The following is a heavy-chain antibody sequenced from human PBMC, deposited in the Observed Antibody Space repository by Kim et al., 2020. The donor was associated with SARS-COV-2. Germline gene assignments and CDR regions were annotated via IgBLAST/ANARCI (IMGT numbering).Heavy chain of an antibody. CDR1: GFTFSTYP. CDR3: ARASLVGPNYWFDP. D-gene: IGHD1-26*01. V-gene: IGHV3-30*04. J-gene: IGHJ5*02. CDR2: ISDDGSAK. Sequence: GGSLRLSCAASGFTFSTYPMLWVRQAPGKGLEWMAVISDDGSAKYYADSVKGRFTISRDNSKNTLYLQMNTLRADDTTVYYCARASLVGPNYWFDPWGQGTRSPSPQ.